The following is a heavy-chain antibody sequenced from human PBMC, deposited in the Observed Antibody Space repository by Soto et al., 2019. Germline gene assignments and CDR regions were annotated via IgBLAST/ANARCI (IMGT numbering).Heavy chain of an antibody. CDR3: ARGGCSSTSCYGKGFDY. D-gene: IGHD2-2*01. V-gene: IGHV1-69*02. CDR2: IIPILGIA. J-gene: IGHJ4*02. CDR1: GGTFSSYT. Sequence: QVQLVQSGAEVKKPGSSVKVSCKASGGTFSSYTISWVRQAPGQGLEWMGRIIPILGIANYAQKFQGRVTITADKSTSTAYMELSSLRSEDTAVYYCARGGCSSTSCYGKGFDYWGQGTLVTVSS.